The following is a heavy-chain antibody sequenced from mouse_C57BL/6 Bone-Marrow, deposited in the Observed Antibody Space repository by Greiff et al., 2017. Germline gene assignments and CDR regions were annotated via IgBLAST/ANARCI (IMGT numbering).Heavy chain of an antibody. Sequence: QVQLQQSGAELMKPGASVKLSCKATGYTFTGYWIEWVKQRPGHGLEWIGEILPGSGSTNYNEKFKGKATFTADTSSNTAYMQLSSRTTEDSAIYDCARDEPRSHEAMDYWVQGTSVTVSS. CDR2: ILPGSGST. V-gene: IGHV1-9*01. CDR1: GYTFTGYW. D-gene: IGHD6-1*01. CDR3: ARDEPRSHEAMDY. J-gene: IGHJ4*01.